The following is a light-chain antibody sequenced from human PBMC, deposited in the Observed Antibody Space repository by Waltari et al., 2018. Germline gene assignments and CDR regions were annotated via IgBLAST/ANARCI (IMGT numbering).Light chain of an antibody. CDR2: RNN. Sequence: QSVLTQPPSASGTPGQRVTISCSGSRSNIGSNYVYWYQQVPGTAPKLLIYRNNQRPSGVPDRFAGPKSGTSASLAISGLRSEDEGDYYCAAWDDSLSGRVFGGGTKVTVL. J-gene: IGLJ3*02. CDR1: RSNIGSNY. V-gene: IGLV1-47*01. CDR3: AAWDDSLSGRV.